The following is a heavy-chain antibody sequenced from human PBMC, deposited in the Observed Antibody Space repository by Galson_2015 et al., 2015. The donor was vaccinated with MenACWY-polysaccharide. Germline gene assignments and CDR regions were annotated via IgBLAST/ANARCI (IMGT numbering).Heavy chain of an antibody. D-gene: IGHD1-20*01. CDR1: GFTFGSYW. V-gene: IGHV3-74*01. Sequence: SLRLSCAASGFTFGSYWMHWVRHAPGKGLEWVSRINSAGSGTSYAGSVKGRLTISRDNAKNTLYLQMNSLRAEDTAVYYCARRDVIDNWRSQDASDLWGQGTLVTVSS. J-gene: IGHJ3*01. CDR3: ARRDVIDNWRSQDASDL. CDR2: INSAGSGT.